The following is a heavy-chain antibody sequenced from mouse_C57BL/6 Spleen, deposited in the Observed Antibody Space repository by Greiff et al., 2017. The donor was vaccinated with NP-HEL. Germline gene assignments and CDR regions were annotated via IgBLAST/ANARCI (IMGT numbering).Heavy chain of an antibody. CDR2: IRLKSDNYAT. D-gene: IGHD1-1*01. J-gene: IGHJ2*01. CDR3: TEDYGSSYY. V-gene: IGHV6-3*01. Sequence: EVQLVESGGGLVQPGGSMNLSCVASGFTFSNYWMNWVRQSPEQGLEWVAQIRLKSDNYATHYAASVKGRFTISRDDSKSSVYLQMNNLRAEDTGIYYCTEDYGSSYYWGQGTTLTVSS. CDR1: GFTFSNYW.